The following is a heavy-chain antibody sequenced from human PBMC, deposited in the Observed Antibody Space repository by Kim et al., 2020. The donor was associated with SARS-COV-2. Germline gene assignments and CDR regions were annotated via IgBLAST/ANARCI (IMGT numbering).Heavy chain of an antibody. Sequence: ASVKVSCKAAGYSFNTYYIHWVRQAPGQGLEWMGVINPGGGSTTYAQKCQGRVTMTSDTSTRTIYMELSSLRSEDTDVYYCARDYYYDISGGFDYLGQGT. CDR3: ARDYYYDISGGFDY. D-gene: IGHD3-22*01. J-gene: IGHJ4*02. V-gene: IGHV1-46*02. CDR2: INPGGGST. CDR1: GYSFNTYY.